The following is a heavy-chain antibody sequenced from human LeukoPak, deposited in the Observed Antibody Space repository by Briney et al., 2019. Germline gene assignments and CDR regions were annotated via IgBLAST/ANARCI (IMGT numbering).Heavy chain of an antibody. D-gene: IGHD3-10*01. J-gene: IGHJ5*02. CDR2: ISGSGGST. CDR1: GFTFSSYG. V-gene: IGHV3-23*01. CDR3: AKRYYYGSGKNNWFDP. Sequence: GGTLRLSCAASGFTFSSYGMSWVRQAPGKGLEWVSAISGSGGSTYYADSVKGRFTISRDNSTNTLYLQMNSLRAEDTAVYYCAKRYYYGSGKNNWFDPWGQGTLVTVSS.